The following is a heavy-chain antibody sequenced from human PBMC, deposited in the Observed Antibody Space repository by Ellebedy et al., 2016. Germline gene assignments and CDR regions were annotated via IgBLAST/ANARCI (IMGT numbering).Heavy chain of an antibody. Sequence: GGSLRLSXTASGFTFSNYVMSWVRQAPGKGLKWVSGISRTDDSTYYADSVKGRFTISRDDPKSTLYLQMNNLRAEDTAVYYCAKGLPGGMIIDLGAFDIWGQGTMVTVSS. CDR2: ISRTDDST. J-gene: IGHJ3*02. CDR1: GFTFSNYV. D-gene: IGHD3-22*01. V-gene: IGHV3-23*01. CDR3: AKGLPGGMIIDLGAFDI.